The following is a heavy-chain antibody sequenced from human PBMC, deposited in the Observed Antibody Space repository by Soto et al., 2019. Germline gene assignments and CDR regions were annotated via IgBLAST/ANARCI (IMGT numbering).Heavy chain of an antibody. CDR3: AKARGWFDP. J-gene: IGHJ5*02. CDR1: GSTFITYY. V-gene: IGHV1-46*01. CDR2: INPNGGST. D-gene: IGHD3-10*01. Sequence: QVQLVQSGPEVKKPGASVKISCTASGSTFITYYIHWVRQAPGQGLEWMGVINPNGGSTDYAQKSQGRVTMTRATSTSTVYLELSSLRSEDTAVYYCAKARGWFDPWGQGTLVTVSS.